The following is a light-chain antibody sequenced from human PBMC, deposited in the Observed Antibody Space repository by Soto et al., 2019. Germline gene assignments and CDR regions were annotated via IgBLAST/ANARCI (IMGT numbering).Light chain of an antibody. Sequence: DIVMTQSPDSLAVSLGERATINCKSSQSVLYTSNNKNYLAWYQQKPGQPPKLLIFWASTRESGVPDRFSGSGSGTDFTLTISSLQAEDVAVYYCQQYYSNPRTFGQGTKVDI. CDR1: QSVLYTSNNKNY. J-gene: IGKJ1*01. CDR2: WAS. V-gene: IGKV4-1*01. CDR3: QQYYSNPRT.